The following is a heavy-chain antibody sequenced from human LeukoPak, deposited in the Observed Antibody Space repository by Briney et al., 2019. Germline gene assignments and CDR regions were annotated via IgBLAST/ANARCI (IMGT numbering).Heavy chain of an antibody. CDR1: GFTFSSYS. V-gene: IGHV3-21*01. CDR3: ARVGTGNDAFDI. CDR2: ISSSSSYI. Sequence: GGSLRLSCAASGFTFSSYSMNWVRQAPGKGLEWVSSISSSSSYIYYADSVKGRFTISRDNAKDSLYLQMNSLRAEDTAVYYCARVGTGNDAFDIWGQGTMVTVSS. D-gene: IGHD3/OR15-3a*01. J-gene: IGHJ3*02.